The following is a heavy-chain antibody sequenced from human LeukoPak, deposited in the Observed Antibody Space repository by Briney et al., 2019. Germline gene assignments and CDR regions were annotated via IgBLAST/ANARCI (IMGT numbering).Heavy chain of an antibody. CDR1: GFTFNRYW. V-gene: IGHV3-7*01. CDR3: ARPRYGSGSCYNENAFNI. J-gene: IGHJ3*02. D-gene: IGHD3-10*01. CDR2: INQDRSEQ. Sequence: GWSLTLSCAASGFTFNRYWMIWVRQAPGKGLEGVAYINQDRSEQYYVASVKGRFNISRDNAKNSLYLQMNSMKAEDTAVYYCARPRYGSGSCYNENAFNIWSQGTMVTVSS.